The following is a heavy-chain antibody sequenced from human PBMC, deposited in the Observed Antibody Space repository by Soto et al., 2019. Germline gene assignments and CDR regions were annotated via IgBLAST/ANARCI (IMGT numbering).Heavy chain of an antibody. CDR3: ARHRAPITYCTNGVCYSSYFDY. Sequence: ETLSLTCTVSGGSISSSSYYWGWIRQPPGKGLEWIGSIYYSGSTYYNPSLKSRVTISVDTSKNQFSLKLSSVTAADTAVYYCARHRAPITYCTNGVCYSSYFDYWGQGTLVTVSS. J-gene: IGHJ4*02. CDR2: IYYSGST. D-gene: IGHD2-8*01. CDR1: GGSISSSSYY. V-gene: IGHV4-39*01.